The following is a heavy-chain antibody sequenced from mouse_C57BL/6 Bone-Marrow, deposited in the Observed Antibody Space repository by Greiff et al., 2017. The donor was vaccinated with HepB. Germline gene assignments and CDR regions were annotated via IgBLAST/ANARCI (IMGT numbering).Heavy chain of an antibody. CDR1: GFTFSDFY. V-gene: IGHV7-1*01. J-gene: IGHJ4*01. Sequence: EVQVVESGGGLVQSGRSLRLSCATSGFTFSDFYMEWVRQAPGKGLEWSAASRNKANDYTTEYSASVKGRFIVSRDTSQSILYLQMNALRAEDTAIYYCAREVRHAMDYWGQGTSVTVSS. CDR3: AREVRHAMDY. D-gene: IGHD2-14*01. CDR2: SRNKANDYTT.